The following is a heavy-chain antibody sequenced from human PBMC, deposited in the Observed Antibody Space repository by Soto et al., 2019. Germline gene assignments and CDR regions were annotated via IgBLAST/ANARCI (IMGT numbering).Heavy chain of an antibody. J-gene: IGHJ4*02. Sequence: GGSLRLSCAASGFTFSHYEMNWVRQAPGKGLECVSYISTTGFTIYYVDSVKGRFTISRDDAKNSLYLQMNSLRAEDTAVYYCARSLSTSSGYYFDYWGQGTLVTVSS. CDR3: ARSLSTSSGYYFDY. V-gene: IGHV3-48*03. CDR2: ISTTGFTI. D-gene: IGHD6-25*01. CDR1: GFTFSHYE.